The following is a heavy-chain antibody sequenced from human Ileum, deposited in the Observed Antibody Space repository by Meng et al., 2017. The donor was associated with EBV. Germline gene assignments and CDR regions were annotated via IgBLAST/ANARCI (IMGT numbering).Heavy chain of an antibody. V-gene: IGHV4-59*01. Sequence: QVQLQGPGPVLVKPSGTLSLTCDVSGVSISGNYWSWIRQSPVKGLEWIGFFYEGTTNYNPSLKSRVTIAAGPANNQISLRLSSVTSADTAVYYCAKGGQWDPLDSWGRGILVTVSS. CDR1: GVSISGNY. CDR3: AKGGQWDPLDS. J-gene: IGHJ4*02. D-gene: IGHD1-26*01. CDR2: FYEGTT.